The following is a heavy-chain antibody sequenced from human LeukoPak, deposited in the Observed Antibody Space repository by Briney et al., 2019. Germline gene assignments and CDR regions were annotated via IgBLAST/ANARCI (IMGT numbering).Heavy chain of an antibody. CDR1: GYTFTSYG. D-gene: IGHD3-22*01. Sequence: VASVKVSCKASGYTFTSYGISWVRQAPGQGLEWMGWISAYNGNTNYAQKLQGRVTMTTDTSTSTAYMELRSLRSDDTAVYYCARAPYYYDSSGSPDYWGQGTLVTVSS. CDR2: ISAYNGNT. J-gene: IGHJ4*02. CDR3: ARAPYYYDSSGSPDY. V-gene: IGHV1-18*01.